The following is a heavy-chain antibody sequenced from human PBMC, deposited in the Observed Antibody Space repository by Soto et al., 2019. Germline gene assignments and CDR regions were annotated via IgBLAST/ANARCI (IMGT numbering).Heavy chain of an antibody. Sequence: QVQLVQSGSEVQKPGSSVKVSCKASGDTFSSYAISWVRQAPGQGLEWMGGIIPFFGSPKFAQKFQGRLTITADESTSTAYMQLSSLRSEDTAVYYCAVGDPGDYWGQGTLITVSS. J-gene: IGHJ4*02. CDR1: GDTFSSYA. CDR2: IIPFFGSP. CDR3: AVGDPGDY. V-gene: IGHV1-69*01. D-gene: IGHD2-21*02.